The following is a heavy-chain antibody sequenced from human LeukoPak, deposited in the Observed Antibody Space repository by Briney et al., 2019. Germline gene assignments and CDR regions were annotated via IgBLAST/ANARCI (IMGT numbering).Heavy chain of an antibody. V-gene: IGHV3-15*01. CDR3: TTEPYSSGWPYYFDY. Sequence: GGSLRLPCAASGFTFSNAWMSWVRQAPGKGLEWVGRIKSKTDGGTTDYAAPVKGRFTISRDGSKNTLYLQMNSLKTEDTAVYYCTTEPYSSGWPYYFDYWGQGTLVTVSS. CDR2: IKSKTDGGTT. CDR1: GFTFSNAW. D-gene: IGHD6-19*01. J-gene: IGHJ4*02.